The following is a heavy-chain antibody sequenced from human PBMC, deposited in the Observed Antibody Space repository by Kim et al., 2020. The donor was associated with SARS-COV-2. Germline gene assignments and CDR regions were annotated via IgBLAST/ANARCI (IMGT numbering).Heavy chain of an antibody. D-gene: IGHD5-12*01. CDR3: ARDYPALGVGRLATMKGIVAFGI. V-gene: IGHV3-21*01. Sequence: GGSLRLSCAASGFTFSSYSMNWVRQAPGKGLEWVSSISSSSSYIYYADSVKGRFTISRDNAKNSLYLQMNSLRAEDTAVYYCARDYPALGVGRLATMKGIVAFGIWGQGTMVTVSS. CDR2: ISSSSSYI. CDR1: GFTFSSYS. J-gene: IGHJ3*02.